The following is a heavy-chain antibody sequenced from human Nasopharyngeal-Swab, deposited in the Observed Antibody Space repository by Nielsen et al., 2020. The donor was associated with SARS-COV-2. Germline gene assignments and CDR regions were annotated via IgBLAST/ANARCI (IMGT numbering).Heavy chain of an antibody. CDR3: ARGSPTVDY. CDR1: GGSFSGYY. CDR2: INHSGST. J-gene: IGHJ4*02. Sequence: SETLSLTCAVYGGSFSGYYWSWIRQPPGKGLEWIGEINHSGSTNYNPSLKSRVTISVDTSKNQFPLKLSSVTAADTAVYYCARGSPTVDYWGQGTLVTVSS. V-gene: IGHV4-34*01.